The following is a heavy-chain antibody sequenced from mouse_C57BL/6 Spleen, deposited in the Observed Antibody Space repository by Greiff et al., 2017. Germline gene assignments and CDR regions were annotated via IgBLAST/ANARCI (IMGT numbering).Heavy chain of an antibody. J-gene: IGHJ3*01. CDR2: INPNNGGT. CDR1: GYTFTDYN. Sequence: EVQLQQSGPELVKPGASVKLSCKASGYTFTDYNMHWVKQSHGKSLEWIGYINPNNGGTSYTHKFKGKATLTVNKSSSTAYMELRSRTSEDSAVYYCARDRDDYDGWFAYWGQGTLVTVSA. V-gene: IGHV1-22*01. D-gene: IGHD2-4*01. CDR3: ARDRDDYDGWFAY.